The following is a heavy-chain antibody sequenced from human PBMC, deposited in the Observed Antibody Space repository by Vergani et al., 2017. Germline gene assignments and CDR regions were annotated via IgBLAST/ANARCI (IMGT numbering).Heavy chain of an antibody. Sequence: QVQLQESGPGLVQPSETLSLTCTVSGGSISSYYWSWIRQPPGKGLEWIGYIYYSGSTNYNPSLKSRVTISVDTSKNQFSLKLSSVTAADTAVYYCASSNCSSTSCPGEIDYWGQGTLVTVSS. CDR2: IYYSGST. V-gene: IGHV4-59*01. CDR1: GGSISSYY. D-gene: IGHD2-2*01. CDR3: ASSNCSSTSCPGEIDY. J-gene: IGHJ4*02.